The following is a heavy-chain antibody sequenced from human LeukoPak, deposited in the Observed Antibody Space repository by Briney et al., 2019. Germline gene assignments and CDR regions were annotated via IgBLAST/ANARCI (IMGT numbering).Heavy chain of an antibody. D-gene: IGHD2-8*01. CDR1: GFTFSSYW. V-gene: IGHV3-7*01. Sequence: HPGGSLRLSCAASGFTFSSYWMSWVRQAPGKGLEWVANINDDGSDANYVDSVKGRFTVSRDNAKNSLYLQLNSLRAEDTAVYYCPPRYCTIPPCRPPPPPCFDDWGKGPRVTVPS. CDR3: PPRYCTIPPCRPPPPPCFDD. CDR2: INDDGSDA. J-gene: IGHJ6*03.